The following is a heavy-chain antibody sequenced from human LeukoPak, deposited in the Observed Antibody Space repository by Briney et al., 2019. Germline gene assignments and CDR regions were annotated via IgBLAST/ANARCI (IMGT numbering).Heavy chain of an antibody. Sequence: ASVEVSCKASGYTFTGYYMHWVRQAPGQGLEWMGWINPNSGGTNYAQKFQGRVTMTRDTSISTAYMELSRLRSDDTAVYYCAREGIVAVPAADNWFDPWGQGTLVTVSS. CDR3: AREGIVAVPAADNWFDP. D-gene: IGHD2-2*01. V-gene: IGHV1-2*02. CDR2: INPNSGGT. J-gene: IGHJ5*02. CDR1: GYTFTGYY.